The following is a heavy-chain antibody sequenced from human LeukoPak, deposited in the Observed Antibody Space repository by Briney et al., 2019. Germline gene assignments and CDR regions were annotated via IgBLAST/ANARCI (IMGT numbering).Heavy chain of an antibody. Sequence: AGTSLRLSCAASGFSFDDYAMHWVRQAPGKGPEWVSGITWDSVKTGYVDSVKGRFTISRDNAKKSLYLQMNNLRPDYTAFYYCVSEFLMSGEDLVGNLRYGGQGTLVSVSS. CDR2: ITWDSVKT. CDR3: VSEFLMSGEDLVGNLRY. D-gene: IGHD3-16*01. J-gene: IGHJ4*02. V-gene: IGHV3-9*01. CDR1: GFSFDDYA.